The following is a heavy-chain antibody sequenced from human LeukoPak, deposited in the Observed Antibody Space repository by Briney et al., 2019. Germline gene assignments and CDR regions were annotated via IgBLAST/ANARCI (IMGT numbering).Heavy chain of an antibody. D-gene: IGHD6-13*01. CDR2: IYSSSVGRT. Sequence: GGSLRLSCAASGFTVSTNYMSWVRRAPGKGLEWVSVIYSSSVGRTYYAGSVKGRFTISRDNSKNTLYLQMNSLRPEDTAVYYCARGEGLLQQLGGYWGQGTLVTVSS. V-gene: IGHV3-53*05. CDR1: GFTVSTNY. CDR3: ARGEGLLQQLGGY. J-gene: IGHJ4*02.